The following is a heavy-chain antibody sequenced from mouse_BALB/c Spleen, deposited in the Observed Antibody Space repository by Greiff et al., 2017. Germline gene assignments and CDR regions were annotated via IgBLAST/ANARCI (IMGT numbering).Heavy chain of an antibody. J-gene: IGHJ3*01. Sequence: EVKVEESGGGLVQPGGSRKLSCAASGFTFSSFGMHWVRQAPEKGLEWVAYISSGSSTIYYADTVKGRFTISRDNPKNTLFLQMTSLRSEDTAMYYCARGGVRFAYWGQGTLVTVSA. CDR1: GFTFSSFG. D-gene: IGHD2-14*01. CDR3: ARGGVRFAY. CDR2: ISSGSSTI. V-gene: IGHV5-17*02.